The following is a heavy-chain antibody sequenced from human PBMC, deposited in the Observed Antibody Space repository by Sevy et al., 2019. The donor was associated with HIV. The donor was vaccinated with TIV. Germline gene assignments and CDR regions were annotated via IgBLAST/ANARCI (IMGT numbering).Heavy chain of an antibody. D-gene: IGHD3-22*01. CDR1: GGSISSYY. CDR2: IYYSGST. V-gene: IGHV4-59*08. CDR3: ARHVPTYYYDSSGFDY. Sequence: SETLSLTCTVSGGSISSYYWSWIRQPPGKGLEWIGYIYYSGSTNYNPSLKSRVTISVDTSKNKFSLKLSSVTAADTAVYYCARHVPTYYYDSSGFDYWGQGTLVTVSS. J-gene: IGHJ4*02.